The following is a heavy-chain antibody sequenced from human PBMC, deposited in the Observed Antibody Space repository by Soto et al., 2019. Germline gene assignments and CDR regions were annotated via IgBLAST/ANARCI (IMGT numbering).Heavy chain of an antibody. CDR3: AKDAVYRDGLWLMDS. D-gene: IGHD2-21*01. Sequence: GGSLRLSCVGSGFTLSSYPMSWVRQAPGKGLEWVSGISDSGGSTYYADSVKGRFTISRDNSKNTLYLQTNSLRDEDTAVYYCAKDAVYRDGLWLMDSWGQGTLVTVSS. CDR2: ISDSGGST. CDR1: GFTLSSYP. J-gene: IGHJ5*02. V-gene: IGHV3-23*01.